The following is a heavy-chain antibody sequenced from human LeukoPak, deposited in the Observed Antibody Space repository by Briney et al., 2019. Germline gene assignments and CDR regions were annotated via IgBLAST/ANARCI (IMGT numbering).Heavy chain of an antibody. CDR2: ISYDGSNK. D-gene: IGHD6-19*01. J-gene: IGHJ4*02. CDR3: ASTSSPGYSSGWFGEVDY. V-gene: IGHV3-30*03. Sequence: PGRSPRLSCAASGFTFSSYGMHWVRQAPGKGLEWVAVISYDGSNKYYADSVKGRFTISRDNSKNTLYLQMNSLRAEDTAVYYCASTSSPGYSSGWFGEVDYWGQGTLVTVSS. CDR1: GFTFSSYG.